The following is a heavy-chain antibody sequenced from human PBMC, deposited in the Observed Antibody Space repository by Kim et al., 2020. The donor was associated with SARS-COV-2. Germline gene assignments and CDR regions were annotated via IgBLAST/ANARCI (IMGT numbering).Heavy chain of an antibody. CDR1: GGSISSGSYY. J-gene: IGHJ6*02. CDR3: ARASGGAAPRYSYYYYYGMDV. CDR2: IYTSGST. D-gene: IGHD3-16*01. Sequence: SETLSLTCTVSGGSISSGSYYWSWIRQPAGKGLEWIGRIYTSGSTNYNPSLKSRVTISVDTSKNQFSLKLSSVTAADTAVYYCARASGGAAPRYSYYYYYGMDVWGQGTTVTVSS. V-gene: IGHV4-61*02.